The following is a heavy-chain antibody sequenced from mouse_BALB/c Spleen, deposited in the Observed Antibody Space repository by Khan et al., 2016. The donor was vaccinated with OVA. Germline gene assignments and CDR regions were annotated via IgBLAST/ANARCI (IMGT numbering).Heavy chain of an antibody. CDR3: ARQPYYHYYIMDY. CDR2: IWSDGTT. J-gene: IGHJ4*01. V-gene: IGHV2-6-1*01. Sequence: QVQLKQSGPGLVAPSQSLSITCTISGFSLANYGVHWVRQPPGKGLEWLVGIWSDGTTTYNSALKSRLSISRDNSKSQVFLKMNSLQTDDTAMYYCARQPYYHYYIMDYWGQGTSVTVSS. CDR1: GFSLANYG. D-gene: IGHD2-10*01.